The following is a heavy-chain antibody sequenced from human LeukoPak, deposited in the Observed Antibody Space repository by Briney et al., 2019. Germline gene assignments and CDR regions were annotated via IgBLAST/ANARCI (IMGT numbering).Heavy chain of an antibody. D-gene: IGHD6-19*01. V-gene: IGHV3-53*01. CDR1: GFTVSNKY. CDR2: IYGGGDT. J-gene: IGHJ1*01. CDR3: AVLTSGWRFQH. Sequence: GGSLRLSCAVSGFTVSNKYMSWVRQAPGKGLECVSVIYGGGDTYYADSVKGRFTISRDNSKNTLYLQMNSLRAEDTAVYYCAVLTSGWRFQHWGQGTLVIVSS.